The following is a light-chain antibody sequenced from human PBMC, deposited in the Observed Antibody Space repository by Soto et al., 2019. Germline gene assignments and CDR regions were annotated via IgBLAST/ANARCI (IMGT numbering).Light chain of an antibody. Sequence: ESVLTQSPATLSLSPGERSTLPCKASQSVNNYLAWYKQRPGQXPRXXIYDASNRATGIPARFSGIVSGTDFTLNLRRLEPEDGEVDYGQHRNNRPFSFVPGTKVDI. CDR1: QSVNNY. CDR3: QHRNNRPFS. V-gene: IGKV3-11*01. J-gene: IGKJ3*01. CDR2: DAS.